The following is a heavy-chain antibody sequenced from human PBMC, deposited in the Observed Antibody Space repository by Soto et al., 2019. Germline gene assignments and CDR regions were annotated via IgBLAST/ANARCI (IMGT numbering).Heavy chain of an antibody. Sequence: GGSLRLSCAASGFTFSSYAMSWVRQAPGKGLEWVSSISSSSSYIYYADSVKGRFTISRDNAKNSLYLQMNSLRAEDTAVYYCARARYCSSTSCYDYYYYYMDVWGKGTTVTVSS. D-gene: IGHD2-2*01. CDR1: GFTFSSYA. J-gene: IGHJ6*03. V-gene: IGHV3-21*01. CDR2: ISSSSSYI. CDR3: ARARYCSSTSCYDYYYYYMDV.